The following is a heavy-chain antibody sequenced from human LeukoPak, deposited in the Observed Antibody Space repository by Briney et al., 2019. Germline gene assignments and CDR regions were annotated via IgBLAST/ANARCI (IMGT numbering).Heavy chain of an antibody. V-gene: IGHV3-48*03. CDR2: ISSSGSTI. J-gene: IGHJ4*02. CDR3: ARRPGRSGRVYFDY. CDR1: GFTFSSYE. Sequence: GGSLRLSCAASGFTFSSYEMNWVRQAPGKGLEWVSYISSSGSTIYYADSVKGRFTVSRDDAKSSLYLQMNSLRAEDTAVYYCARRPGRSGRVYFDYWGQGTLVTVSS. D-gene: IGHD3-10*01.